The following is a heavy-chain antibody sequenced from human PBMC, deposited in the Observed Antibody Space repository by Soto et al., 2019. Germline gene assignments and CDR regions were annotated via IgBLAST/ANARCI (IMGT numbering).Heavy chain of an antibody. Sequence: EVQLLESGGGLVQPGGSLRLSCAASGFTFSSYAMSWVRQAPGKGLEWVSAISGSGGSTYYADSVKGRFNISRDNSKNTLYLQMNRLRAEDTAVYYCAKRRKDTAMVNYFDYWGQGTLVSVSS. CDR1: GFTFSSYA. J-gene: IGHJ4*02. D-gene: IGHD5-18*01. CDR2: ISGSGGST. CDR3: AKRRKDTAMVNYFDY. V-gene: IGHV3-23*01.